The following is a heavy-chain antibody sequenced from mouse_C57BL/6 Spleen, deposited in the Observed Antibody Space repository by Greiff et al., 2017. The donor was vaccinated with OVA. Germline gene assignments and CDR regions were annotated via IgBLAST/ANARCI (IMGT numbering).Heavy chain of an antibody. J-gene: IGHJ4*01. V-gene: IGHV1-54*01. CDR3: ARRADYYAMDY. CDR1: GYAFTNYL. CDR2: INPGSGGT. D-gene: IGHD3-3*01. Sequence: QVQLQQSGAELVRPGTSVKVSCKASGYAFTNYLIEWVKQRPGQGLEWIGVINPGSGGTNYNEKFKGKATLTADKSSSTAYMQLSSLTSEDSAVYSCARRADYYAMDYWGQGTSVTVSS.